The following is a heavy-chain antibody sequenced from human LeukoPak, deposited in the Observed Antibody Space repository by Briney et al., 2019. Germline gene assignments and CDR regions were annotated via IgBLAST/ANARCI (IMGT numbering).Heavy chain of an antibody. CDR2: IYSDAT. V-gene: IGHV3-74*01. J-gene: IGHJ3*02. CDR1: GFTFSSYW. CDR3: ARLPPRAAFDI. Sequence: GGSLRLSCAASGFTFSSYWIHWVRQAPGKGLVWVSRIYSDATYYADSVKGRFTISRDNAKNSLYLQMNSLRDEDTAVYYCARLPPRAAFDIWGQGTMVTVSS.